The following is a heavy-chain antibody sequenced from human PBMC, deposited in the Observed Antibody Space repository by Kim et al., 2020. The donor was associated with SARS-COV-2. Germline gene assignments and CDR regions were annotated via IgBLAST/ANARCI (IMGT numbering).Heavy chain of an antibody. J-gene: IGHJ4*02. CDR2: INSDGSST. CDR1: GFTFSSYW. D-gene: IGHD3-10*01. V-gene: IGHV3-74*01. Sequence: GGSLRLSCAASGFTFSSYWMHWVRQAPEKGLVWVSRINSDGSSTSYADSVKGRFTISRDNAKNTLYLQMNSLRAEDTAVYYCARGWFGAYYFDYWGQGTLVTVSS. CDR3: ARGWFGAYYFDY.